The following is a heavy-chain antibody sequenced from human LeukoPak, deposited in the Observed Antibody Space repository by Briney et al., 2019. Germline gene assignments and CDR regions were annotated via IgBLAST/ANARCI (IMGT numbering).Heavy chain of an antibody. CDR3: ARHVGPPGDYYDSSGYFFDY. CDR2: IYYSGST. J-gene: IGHJ4*02. CDR1: GGSISSSSYY. D-gene: IGHD3-22*01. V-gene: IGHV4-39*01. Sequence: SETLSLTCTVSGGSISSSSYYWGWIRQPPGKGLEWIGYIYYSGSTYYNPSLKSRVTISVDTSKNQFSLKLSSVTAADTAVYYCARHVGPPGDYYDSSGYFFDYWGQGTLVTVSS.